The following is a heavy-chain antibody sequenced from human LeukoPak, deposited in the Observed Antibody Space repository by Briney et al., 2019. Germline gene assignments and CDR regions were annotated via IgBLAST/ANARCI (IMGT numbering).Heavy chain of an antibody. Sequence: SETLSLTCTGSGGSISSGSYDWRWIRQPAGKGLEWIGRIYTSGSTNYNPSLKSRVTISVDTSKNQFSLKLSSVTAADTAVYYCAREGIVGATAYWGQGTLVTVSS. J-gene: IGHJ4*02. CDR1: GGSISSGSYD. V-gene: IGHV4-61*02. CDR3: AREGIVGATAY. D-gene: IGHD1-26*01. CDR2: IYTSGST.